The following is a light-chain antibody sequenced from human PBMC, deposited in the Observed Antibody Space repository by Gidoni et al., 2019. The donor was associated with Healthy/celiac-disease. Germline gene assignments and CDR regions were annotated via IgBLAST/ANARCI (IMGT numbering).Light chain of an antibody. CDR1: SSDFGGYNY. Sequence: QSALTQPASVSGSPGPPITISCTGTSSDFGGYNYVSWYQQHPGKAPKLMIYDVSNRPPGVSNRFSGSKSGNTASLTISGLQAEDEADYYCSSYTSSSTLVFGTGTKVTVL. CDR3: SSYTSSSTLV. CDR2: DVS. V-gene: IGLV2-14*01. J-gene: IGLJ1*01.